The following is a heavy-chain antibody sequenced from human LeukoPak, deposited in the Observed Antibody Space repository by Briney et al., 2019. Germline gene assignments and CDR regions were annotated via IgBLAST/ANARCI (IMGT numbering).Heavy chain of an antibody. D-gene: IGHD4-17*01. Sequence: ASVKVSCKASGYTFTSYAMNWVRQAPGQGLEWMGWINTNTGNPTYAQGFTGRFVFSLDTSVSTAYLQISSLKAEDTAVYYCARWHDYGDSIRGWYMDVWGKGTTVTVSS. CDR3: ARWHDYGDSIRGWYMDV. CDR2: INTNTGNP. V-gene: IGHV7-4-1*02. J-gene: IGHJ6*03. CDR1: GYTFTSYA.